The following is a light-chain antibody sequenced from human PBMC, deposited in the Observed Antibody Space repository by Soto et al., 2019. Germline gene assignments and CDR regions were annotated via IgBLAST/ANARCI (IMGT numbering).Light chain of an antibody. V-gene: IGKV3-15*01. CDR1: QSVSSN. Sequence: EIVMTQSPATLSVSPGERDTLSCRASQSVSSNLAWYQQKPGQAPRLLIYGASTRATGIPARFSGSRSGTEFTLTISSLQSEDFAVYYCQQYNNWPRTFGQGTKVEIK. CDR2: GAS. J-gene: IGKJ1*01. CDR3: QQYNNWPRT.